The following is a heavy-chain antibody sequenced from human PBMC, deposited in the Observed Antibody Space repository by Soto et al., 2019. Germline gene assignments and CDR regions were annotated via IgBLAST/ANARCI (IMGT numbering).Heavy chain of an antibody. J-gene: IGHJ6*02. V-gene: IGHV1-8*01. CDR3: ARGRGYCSSTSCYIDYYYGMDV. D-gene: IGHD2-2*02. CDR1: GYTFTSYD. Sequence: QVQLVQSGAEVKKPGASVKVSCKASGYTFTSYDINWVRQATGQGLEWMGWMNPNSGNTGYAQKFQGRVTMTRNTSISTAYMELSSLRSEDTAVYYCARGRGYCSSTSCYIDYYYGMDVWGQGTTVTVSS. CDR2: MNPNSGNT.